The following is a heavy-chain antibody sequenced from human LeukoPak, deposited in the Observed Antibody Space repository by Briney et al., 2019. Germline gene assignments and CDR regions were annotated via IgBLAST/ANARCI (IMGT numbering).Heavy chain of an antibody. CDR3: ARGSSSYYYDSSGYYELDY. D-gene: IGHD3-22*01. CDR1: GGTFSSYA. Sequence: SVKVSCKASGGTFSSYAISWVRQAPGQGLEWMGRIIPIFGTANYAQKFQGKVTITTDESTSTAYMELSSLRSEDTAVYYCARGSSSYYYDSSGYYELDYWGQGTLVTVSS. CDR2: IIPIFGTA. J-gene: IGHJ4*02. V-gene: IGHV1-69*05.